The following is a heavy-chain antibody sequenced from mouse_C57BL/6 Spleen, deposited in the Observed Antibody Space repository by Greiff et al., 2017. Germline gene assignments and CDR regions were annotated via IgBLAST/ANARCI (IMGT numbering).Heavy chain of an antibody. CDR3: ARGLTTVVEGDYFDY. D-gene: IGHD1-1*01. J-gene: IGHJ2*01. V-gene: IGHV1-64*01. CDR2: IPPNSGST. CDR1: GYTFTSYW. Sequence: VQLQQPGAELVKPGASVKLSCKASGYTFTSYWMHWVKQRPGQGLEWIGMIPPNSGSTNYNEKFKSKATLTVDKSSSTAYMQLSSLTSEDSAVYYCARGLTTVVEGDYFDYWGQGTTLTVSS.